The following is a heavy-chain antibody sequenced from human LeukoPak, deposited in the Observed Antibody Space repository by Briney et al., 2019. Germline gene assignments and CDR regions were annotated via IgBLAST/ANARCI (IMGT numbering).Heavy chain of an antibody. CDR3: ARSVTTYPNAFDI. CDR2: ISSSSSYI. D-gene: IGHD1-1*01. V-gene: IGHV3-21*01. Sequence: GGSMRLSCAASGFTFSSYSMNWVRQAPGKGLEWVSSISSSSSYIYYADSVKGRSTISRDNAKNSLYLQMNSLRAEDTAVYYCARSVTTYPNAFDIWGQGTMVTVSS. J-gene: IGHJ3*02. CDR1: GFTFSSYS.